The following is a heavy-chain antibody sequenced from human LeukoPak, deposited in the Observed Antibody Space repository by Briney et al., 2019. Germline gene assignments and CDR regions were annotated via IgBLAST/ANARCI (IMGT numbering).Heavy chain of an antibody. Sequence: PSETLSLTCTVSGGSISSGDYYWSWIRQPPGKGLEWIGYIYYSGSTYYNPSLKSRVTISVDTSKNQFSLKLSSVTAADTAVYYCARAVPYDSSGYYYKYFQHWGQGTLVTVSS. J-gene: IGHJ1*01. CDR2: IYYSGST. CDR1: GGSISSGDYY. V-gene: IGHV4-30-4*01. D-gene: IGHD3-22*01. CDR3: ARAVPYDSSGYYYKYFQH.